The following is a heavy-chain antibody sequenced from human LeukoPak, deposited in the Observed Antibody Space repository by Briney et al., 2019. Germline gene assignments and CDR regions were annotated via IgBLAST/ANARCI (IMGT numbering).Heavy chain of an antibody. CDR3: ARGIVVVPAAMCNWFDP. CDR1: GGSISSGGYY. D-gene: IGHD2-2*01. J-gene: IGHJ5*02. CDR2: IYYSGST. V-gene: IGHV4-31*03. Sequence: SQTLSLTCTVSGGSISSGGYYWSWIRQHPGKGLEWIGYIYYSGSTYYNPSLKSRVTISVDTSKNQFSLKLSFVTAADTAVYYCARGIVVVPAAMCNWFDPWGQGTLVTVSS.